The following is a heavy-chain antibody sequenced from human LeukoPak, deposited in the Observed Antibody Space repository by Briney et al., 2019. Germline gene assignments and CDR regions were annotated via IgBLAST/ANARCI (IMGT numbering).Heavy chain of an antibody. J-gene: IGHJ4*02. Sequence: SETLSLTCTVSGGSVSSGSDYWSWIRQPPGKGLEWIGYIFYSGSTNYNPSLKSRVTISVDTSKNQFSLKLSSVTAADTAVYYCARGEWGVADYWGQGTLVTVSS. CDR3: ARGEWGVADY. CDR1: GGSVSSGSDY. D-gene: IGHD3-10*01. V-gene: IGHV4-61*01. CDR2: IFYSGST.